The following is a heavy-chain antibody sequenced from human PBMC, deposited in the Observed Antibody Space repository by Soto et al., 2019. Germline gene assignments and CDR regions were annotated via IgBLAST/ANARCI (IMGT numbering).Heavy chain of an antibody. Sequence: GASVKVSCKASGYTFTSYAIHWVRQAPGQRLEWMGWINAGNGNTKYSQKFQGRVTITRDTSAGTAYMELSSLRSEDTAVYYCARGIGYSSSWTYYYGMDVWGQGTTVTVSS. D-gene: IGHD6-13*01. CDR3: ARGIGYSSSWTYYYGMDV. V-gene: IGHV1-3*01. J-gene: IGHJ6*02. CDR2: INAGNGNT. CDR1: GYTFTSYA.